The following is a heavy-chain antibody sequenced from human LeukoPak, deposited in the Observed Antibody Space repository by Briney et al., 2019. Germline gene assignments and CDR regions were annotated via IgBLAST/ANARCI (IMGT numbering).Heavy chain of an antibody. CDR3: ARHFSAAGHFDY. J-gene: IGHJ4*02. V-gene: IGHV4-34*01. CDR2: INHSGST. Sequence: SETLSLTCAVYGGSFSGYYWSWIRQPPGKGLEWIGEINHSGSTNYNPSLKSRVTISVDTSKNQFSLKLSSVTAADTAVYYCARHFSAAGHFDYWGQGTLVTVSS. CDR1: GGSFSGYY. D-gene: IGHD6-13*01.